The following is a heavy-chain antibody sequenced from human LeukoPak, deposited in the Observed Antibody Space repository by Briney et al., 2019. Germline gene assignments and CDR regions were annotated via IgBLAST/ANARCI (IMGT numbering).Heavy chain of an antibody. CDR1: GGSISNYY. D-gene: IGHD2-8*01. CDR2: IYYSGST. J-gene: IGHJ4*02. V-gene: IGHV4-59*04. Sequence: SETLSLTCNVSGGSISNYYWSWIRQPPGKGLEWIGYIYYSGSTYYNPSLKSRVTISVDMSKNQFSLKLTSVTAADTAVYYCSRGLANGVWGQGTLVTVSS. CDR3: SRGLANGV.